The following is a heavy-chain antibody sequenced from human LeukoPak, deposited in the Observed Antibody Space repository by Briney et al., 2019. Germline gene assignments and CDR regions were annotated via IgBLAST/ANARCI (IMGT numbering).Heavy chain of an antibody. CDR3: ARVRSWSGQEAY. V-gene: IGHV3-21*01. Sequence: PGGSLRLSCAAPGFTFSSYTMNWVRQAPGKGLEWVSSISSSSSYIYYADSVKGRFTLSRDNAKNSLYLQMNSLRAEDTAVYYCARVRSWSGQEAYWGQGTLVTVSS. CDR2: ISSSSSYI. CDR1: GFTFSSYT. D-gene: IGHD3-3*01. J-gene: IGHJ4*02.